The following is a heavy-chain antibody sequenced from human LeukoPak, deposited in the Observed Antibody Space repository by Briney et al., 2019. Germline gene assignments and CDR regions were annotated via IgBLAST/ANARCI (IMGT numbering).Heavy chain of an antibody. V-gene: IGHV3-9*01. CDR2: ISWNSNNI. D-gene: IGHD6-19*01. CDR1: GFTFDDYA. J-gene: IGHJ6*02. CDR3: ARGNRDSSGFYYYYGMDV. Sequence: PGRSLRLSCAASGFTFDDYAMFWVRQAPGMGLEWVSGISWNSNNIGYAASVKGRFTISRGNAKNSLYLQMNSLRAEDTAFYYCARGNRDSSGFYYYYGMDVWGQGTTVTVSS.